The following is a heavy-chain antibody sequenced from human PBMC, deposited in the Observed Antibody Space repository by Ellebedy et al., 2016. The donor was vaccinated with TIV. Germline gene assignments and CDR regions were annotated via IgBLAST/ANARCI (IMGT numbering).Heavy chain of an antibody. CDR1: GLTFTNAW. D-gene: IGHD1-26*01. CDR2: IKSKTDGETK. Sequence: GGSLRLSXAASGLTFTNAWMNWVRQAPGKGLEWVGRIKSKTDGETKDYAVSVKGRFTISRDDSENTVYLHMNSPKTEDTAAYYCTTDLRSRVGHGNWGQGTLVTVSS. V-gene: IGHV3-15*07. CDR3: TTDLRSRVGHGN. J-gene: IGHJ4*02.